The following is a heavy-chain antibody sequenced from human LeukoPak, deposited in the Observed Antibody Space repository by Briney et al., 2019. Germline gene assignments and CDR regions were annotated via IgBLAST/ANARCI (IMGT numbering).Heavy chain of an antibody. CDR3: AKRGDYDRAFFDN. CDR2: IGGSGTKT. D-gene: IGHD4-17*01. J-gene: IGHJ4*02. Sequence: GGTLRLSCAASGFTFTKYAMSWVRQAAGKGLEWVSAIGGSGTKTFYAESVKGRFTISRDNSKNTLYLQMNSLRAEDTAVYYCAKRGDYDRAFFDNWGQGTLVTVSS. V-gene: IGHV3-23*01. CDR1: GFTFTKYA.